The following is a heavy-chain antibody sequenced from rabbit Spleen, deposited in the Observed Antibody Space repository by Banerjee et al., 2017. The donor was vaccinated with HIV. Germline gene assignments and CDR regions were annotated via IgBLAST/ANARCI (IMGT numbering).Heavy chain of an antibody. CDR1: GFSFSSSYY. D-gene: IGHD1-1*01. CDR2: IYTGSGST. CDR3: ARGYYSDF. V-gene: IGHV1S45*01. J-gene: IGHJ6*01. Sequence: QEQLEESGGGLVKPGGSLALSCKASGFSFSSSYYMCWVRQAPGKGLEWIGCIYTGSGSTYYASWAKGRFTISKASSTTVTLQMTSLTAADTATYFCARGYYSDFWGPGTLVTVS.